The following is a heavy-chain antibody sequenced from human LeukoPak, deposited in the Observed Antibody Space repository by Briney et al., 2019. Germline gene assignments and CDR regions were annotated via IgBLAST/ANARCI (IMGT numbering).Heavy chain of an antibody. Sequence: ASVKVSCKASGYTFTSYYIHWVRQAPGQGLEWMGWINPNSGGTNYAQKFQGRVTMTRDTSISTAYMELSRLRSDDTAVYYCARPNKLRRNWFDPWGQGTLVTVSS. J-gene: IGHJ5*02. V-gene: IGHV1-2*02. CDR3: ARPNKLRRNWFDP. CDR2: INPNSGGT. CDR1: GYTFTSYY. D-gene: IGHD1-7*01.